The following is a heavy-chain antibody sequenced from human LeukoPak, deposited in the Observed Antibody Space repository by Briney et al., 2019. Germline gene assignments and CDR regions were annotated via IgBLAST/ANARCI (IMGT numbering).Heavy chain of an antibody. Sequence: KPSETLSLTCTVSGGSISSYYWSWIRQPPGKGLEWIGYIYYSGSTNYNPSLKSRVTISIDTSKNQFSLNLRSVTAADTAVYYCARSRWGYFNWFDPWGQGTLVTVSS. CDR3: ARSRWGYFNWFDP. J-gene: IGHJ5*02. V-gene: IGHV4-59*01. CDR1: GGSISSYY. D-gene: IGHD1-26*01. CDR2: IYYSGST.